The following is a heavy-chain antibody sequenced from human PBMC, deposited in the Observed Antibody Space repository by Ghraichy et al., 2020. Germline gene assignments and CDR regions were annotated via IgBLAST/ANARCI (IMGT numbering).Heavy chain of an antibody. CDR2: INHSGST. D-gene: IGHD2-2*02. Sequence: SETLTLTCAVYGGSFSGYYWSWIRQPPGKGLEWIGEINHSGSTNYNPSLKSRVTISVDTSKNQFSLKLSSVTAADTAVYYCARERPPAAIWYMDVWGKGTTVTVSS. V-gene: IGHV4-34*01. CDR3: ARERPPAAIWYMDV. J-gene: IGHJ6*03. CDR1: GGSFSGYY.